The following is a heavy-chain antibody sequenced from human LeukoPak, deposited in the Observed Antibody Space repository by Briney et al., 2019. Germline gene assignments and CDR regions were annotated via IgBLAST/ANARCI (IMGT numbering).Heavy chain of an antibody. J-gene: IGHJ6*03. CDR1: GYTFTGYY. Sequence: ASVKVSCKASGYTFTGYYMHWVRQAPGQGLEWMGWINPNSGGTNYAQKFQGRVTMTRDTSISTAYMELSRLRSDDTAVYYCARGSVVATISRYYYYYMDVWGKGTTVTVSS. D-gene: IGHD5-12*01. V-gene: IGHV1-2*02. CDR2: INPNSGGT. CDR3: ARGSVVATISRYYYYYMDV.